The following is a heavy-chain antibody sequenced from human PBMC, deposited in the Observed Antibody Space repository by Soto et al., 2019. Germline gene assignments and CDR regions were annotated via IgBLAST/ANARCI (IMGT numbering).Heavy chain of an antibody. CDR3: AKAIAAAGTVYDYGMDV. V-gene: IGHV3-9*01. D-gene: IGHD6-13*01. J-gene: IGHJ6*02. CDR1: GFTFDDYA. Sequence: EVQLVESGGGLVQPGRSLRLSCAASGFTFDDYAMHWVRQAPGKGLEWVSGISWNSGSIGYADSVKGRFTISRDNAKNSLYLQMNILRAEDTALYYCAKAIAAAGTVYDYGMDVWGQGTTVTVSS. CDR2: ISWNSGSI.